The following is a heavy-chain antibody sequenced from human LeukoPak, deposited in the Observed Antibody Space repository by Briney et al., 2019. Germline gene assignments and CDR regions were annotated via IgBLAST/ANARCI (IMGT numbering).Heavy chain of an antibody. CDR3: ARGRIQLWSRDRFDP. D-gene: IGHD5-18*01. CDR1: GYTFTSYD. V-gene: IGHV1-8*01. J-gene: IGHJ5*02. Sequence: ASVKVSRKASGYTFTSYDINWVRQATGQGLEWMGWMNPNSGNTGYAQKFQGRVTMTRNTSISTAYMELSSLRSEDTAVYYCARGRIQLWSRDRFDPWGQGTLVTVSS. CDR2: MNPNSGNT.